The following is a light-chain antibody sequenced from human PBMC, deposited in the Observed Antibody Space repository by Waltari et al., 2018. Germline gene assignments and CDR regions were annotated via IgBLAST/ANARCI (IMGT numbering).Light chain of an antibody. CDR1: GEFSVYD. J-gene: IGLJ1*01. V-gene: IGLV4-69*01. CDR2: LNGDGSH. Sequence: QLVLTQAPSASGSLGASVKLTCSLSGEFSVYDIAWHQLHPQRGPRYLLKLNGDGSHIRGDGIPDRFSGSKSGNTASLTVSGLQAEDEADYYCISYAGNNKYVLGAGTKVTVL. CDR3: ISYAGNNKYV.